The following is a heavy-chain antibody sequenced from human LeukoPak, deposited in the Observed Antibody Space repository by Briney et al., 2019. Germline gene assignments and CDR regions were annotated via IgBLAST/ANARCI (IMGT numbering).Heavy chain of an antibody. CDR3: ANGGSGYDFGDY. V-gene: IGHV3-23*01. D-gene: IGHD5-12*01. CDR1: GFTFSSYA. CDR2: ISGSGGST. J-gene: IGHJ4*02. Sequence: GGSLRLSCAASGFTFSSYAMSWVRQAPGKGLEWVSAISGSGGSTYYADSVKGRFTISRDNSKNTLYLQMNSLRAEDTAVYYCANGGSGYDFGDYWGQGTLVTVSS.